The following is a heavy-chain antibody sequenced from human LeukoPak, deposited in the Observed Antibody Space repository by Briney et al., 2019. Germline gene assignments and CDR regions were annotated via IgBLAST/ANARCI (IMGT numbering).Heavy chain of an antibody. J-gene: IGHJ3*02. CDR2: INHSGST. CDR3: ARCWGAMADDAFDI. V-gene: IGHV4-34*01. D-gene: IGHD3-16*01. CDR1: GGSFSGYY. Sequence: PSETLSLTCAVYGGSFSGYYWSWIRQPPGKGLEWIGEINHSGSTNYNPSLKSRVTISVDTSKNQFSLKLSSATAADTAVYYCARCWGAMADDAFDIWGQGTMVTVSS.